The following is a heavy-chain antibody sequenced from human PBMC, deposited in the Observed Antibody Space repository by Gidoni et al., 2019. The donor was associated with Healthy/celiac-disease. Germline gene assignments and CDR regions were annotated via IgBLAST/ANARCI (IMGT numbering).Heavy chain of an antibody. CDR2: NYSGGST. J-gene: IGHJ3*02. CDR1: GFTVSSNY. D-gene: IGHD2-15*01. Sequence: EVQLVESGGGLVQPGGSLRLSCAASGFTVSSNYLRWVRPVPGKGLEWVSVNYSGGSTYYADSVKGRFTISRDNSKNTLYLQMNSLRAEDTAVYYCARGLLYCSGGSCYEFNAFDIWGQGTMVTVSS. V-gene: IGHV3-66*01. CDR3: ARGLLYCSGGSCYEFNAFDI.